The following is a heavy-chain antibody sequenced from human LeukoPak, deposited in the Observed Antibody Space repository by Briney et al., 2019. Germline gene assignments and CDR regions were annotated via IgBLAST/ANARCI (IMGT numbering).Heavy chain of an antibody. CDR3: ATNAFTYYDYVWGSYRYSGFIFGY. V-gene: IGHV1-69*05. D-gene: IGHD3-16*02. CDR2: IIPIFGTA. CDR1: GGTFSSYA. Sequence: ASVKVSCKASGGTFSSYAISWVRQAPGQGLEWMGGIIPIFGTANYAQKFQGRVTMTRNTSISTAYMELSSLRSEDTAVYYCATNAFTYYDYVWGSYRYSGFIFGYWGQGTLVTVSS. J-gene: IGHJ4*02.